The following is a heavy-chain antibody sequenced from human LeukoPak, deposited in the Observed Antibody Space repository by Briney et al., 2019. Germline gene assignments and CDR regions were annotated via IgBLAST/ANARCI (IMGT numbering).Heavy chain of an antibody. CDR2: ISSSGSTI. CDR3: ARARRIQLWFDY. Sequence: GGSLRLSCAASGFTFSDYYMSWIRQAPGKGLEWVSYISSSGSTIYYADSVKGRFTISRDNAKNSLYLQMNSLRAEDSAVYYCARARRIQLWFDYWGQGTLVSVSS. CDR1: GFTFSDYY. J-gene: IGHJ5*01. V-gene: IGHV3-11*04. D-gene: IGHD5-18*01.